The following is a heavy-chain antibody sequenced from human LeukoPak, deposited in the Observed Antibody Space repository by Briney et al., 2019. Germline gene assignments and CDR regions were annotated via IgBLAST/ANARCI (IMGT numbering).Heavy chain of an antibody. J-gene: IGHJ6*03. V-gene: IGHV4-59*01. CDR3: ARRAAGRGVSYNYYYLDV. Sequence: SETLSPTCTVSGGSISTYYWNWIRQSPGKGLEWIGSFSSSGSPDYNPSLRSRITMSVDTSNNQVSLSLSSVTAADTALYYCARRAAGRGVSYNYYYLDVWGKGTTVTVSS. CDR1: GGSISTYY. D-gene: IGHD6-13*01. CDR2: FSSSGSP.